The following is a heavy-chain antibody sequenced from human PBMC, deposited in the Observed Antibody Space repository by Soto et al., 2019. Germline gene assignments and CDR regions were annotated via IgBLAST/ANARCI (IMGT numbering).Heavy chain of an antibody. V-gene: IGHV3-23*01. Sequence: GGSLRLSCAASGFTFSSYAMSWVRQAPGKGLEWVSAISGSGGSTYYADSVKGRFTISRDNSKNTLYLQMNSLRAEDTAVYYCAKEGGYCSGGSCYTSRYYFDYWGHGTLVTVSS. J-gene: IGHJ4*01. CDR2: ISGSGGST. CDR1: GFTFSSYA. D-gene: IGHD2-15*01. CDR3: AKEGGYCSGGSCYTSRYYFDY.